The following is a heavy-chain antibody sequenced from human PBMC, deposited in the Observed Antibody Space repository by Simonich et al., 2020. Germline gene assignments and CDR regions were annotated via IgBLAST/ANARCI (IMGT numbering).Heavy chain of an antibody. V-gene: IGHV1-2*02. CDR3: ARGLLSGSYYAFDI. Sequence: QVQLVHSGAEVQKPGASVTFSCQASGYTFTGYYRHWVRQAPGQGLELVGGSNTNSGGTNYAQKFQGRVTMTRATSISTAYMELSRLRSDDTAVYYWARGLLSGSYYAFDIWGQGTMVTVSS. CDR1: GYTFTGYY. D-gene: IGHD1-26*01. CDR2: SNTNSGGT. J-gene: IGHJ3*02.